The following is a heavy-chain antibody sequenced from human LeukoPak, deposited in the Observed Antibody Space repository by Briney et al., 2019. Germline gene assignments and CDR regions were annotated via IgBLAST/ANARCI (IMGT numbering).Heavy chain of an antibody. CDR2: ISGSGGST. V-gene: IGHV3-23*01. Sequence: GGSLRLSCAASGFTFSSYGMSWVRQAPGKGLEWVSAISGSGGSTYYADSVKGRFTISRDSSKNTLYLQMNSLRAEDTAVYYCAKDDNYIRFLSWGQGTLVTVSS. CDR3: AKDDNYIRFLS. D-gene: IGHD3-16*01. CDR1: GFTFSSYG. J-gene: IGHJ5*02.